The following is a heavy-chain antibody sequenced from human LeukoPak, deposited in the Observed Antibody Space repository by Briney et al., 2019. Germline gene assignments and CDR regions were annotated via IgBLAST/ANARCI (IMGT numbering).Heavy chain of an antibody. V-gene: IGHV3-23*01. CDR2: ISGSGSDT. CDR3: AKMPGSSWRVSDY. D-gene: IGHD1-26*01. J-gene: IGHJ4*02. Sequence: GGSLRLSCVVSGFKFDDYGMSWVRQAPGKGLEWVSSISGSGSDTYYADSVKGRFTISRDNSKNTLYLQMNSLRAEDTAVYYCAKMPGSSWRVSDYWGQGTLVTVSS. CDR1: GFKFDDYG.